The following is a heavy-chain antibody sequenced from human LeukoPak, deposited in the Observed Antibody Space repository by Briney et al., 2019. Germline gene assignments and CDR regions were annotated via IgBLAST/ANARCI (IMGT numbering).Heavy chain of an antibody. CDR1: GYTYTSYG. J-gene: IGHJ5*02. D-gene: IGHD6-13*01. CDR2: INPNSDVT. Sequence: ASVKVSCKASGYTYTSYGISWVRQAPGQGLEWMGWINPNSDVTMYAQNFQGRVTMTRDTSISTAYMDLSRLRSDDTAVYYCARGGDSSSWYGWFDPWGQGTLVTVSS. CDR3: ARGGDSSSWYGWFDP. V-gene: IGHV1-2*02.